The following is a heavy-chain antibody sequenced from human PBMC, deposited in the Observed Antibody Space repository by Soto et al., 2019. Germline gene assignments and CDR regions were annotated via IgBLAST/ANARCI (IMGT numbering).Heavy chain of an antibody. J-gene: IGHJ4*02. CDR1: RYTFTSYY. Sequence: ASVKVSCKASRYTFTSYYMHWVRQAPGQGLEWMGIINPSGGSTSYAQKFQGRVTMTRDTSTSTVYMELSSLRSEDTAVYYCARSSNVLRYFDCYDYWGQGTLVTVSS. CDR3: ARSSNVLRYFDCYDY. D-gene: IGHD3-9*01. CDR2: INPSGGST. V-gene: IGHV1-46*01.